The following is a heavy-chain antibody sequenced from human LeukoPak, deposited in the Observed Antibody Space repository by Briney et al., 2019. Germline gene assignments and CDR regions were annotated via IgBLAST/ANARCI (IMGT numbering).Heavy chain of an antibody. CDR2: MRGEGSNK. CDR3: AHSSSSRTYYFDY. D-gene: IGHD6-13*01. J-gene: IGHJ4*02. CDR1: GFIFSSYG. Sequence: PGGSVRLSCAASGFIFSSYGIHWVRQAGGKWLEWVAFMRGEGSNKYYADSVTGRFTISRDNSKTTLYLQMNSLRAKDTAVYYYAHSSSSRTYYFDYWGQGTLVTVSS. V-gene: IGHV3-30*02.